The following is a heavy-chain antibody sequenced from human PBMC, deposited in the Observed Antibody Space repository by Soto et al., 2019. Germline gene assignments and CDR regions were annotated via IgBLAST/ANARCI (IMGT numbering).Heavy chain of an antibody. V-gene: IGHV4-34*01. CDR2: INHSGST. Sequence: SETLSLTCAVYGGSFSGYYWGGIRQPTGKGLEWIGEINHSGSTNYNPSLKSRVTRSVDTSKNQFSLKLSSVTAADTAVYYCARGENYDSSGYYYGEAFDAFDIWGQGTMVT. D-gene: IGHD3-22*01. J-gene: IGHJ3*02. CDR3: ARGENYDSSGYYYGEAFDAFDI. CDR1: GGSFSGYY.